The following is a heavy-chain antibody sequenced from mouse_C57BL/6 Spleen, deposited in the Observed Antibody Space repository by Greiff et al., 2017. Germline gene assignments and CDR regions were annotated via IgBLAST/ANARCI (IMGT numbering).Heavy chain of an antibody. CDR1: GYTFTSYW. V-gene: IGHV1-50*01. Sequence: QVQLQQPGAELVKPGASVKLSCKASGYTFTSYWMQWVKQRPGQGLEWIGEIDPSDSYTNYNQKFKGKATLTVDTSSSTAYMQLSRLTSEDSAVYYCARGGYYGAMDYWGQGTSVTVSS. CDR2: IDPSDSYT. CDR3: ARGGYYGAMDY. D-gene: IGHD1-1*01. J-gene: IGHJ4*01.